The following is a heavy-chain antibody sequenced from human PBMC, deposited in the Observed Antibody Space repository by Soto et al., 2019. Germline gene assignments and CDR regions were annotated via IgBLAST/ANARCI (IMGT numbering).Heavy chain of an antibody. CDR1: GFTFSSYS. Sequence: GGSLRLSCAASGFTFSSYSMNWVRQAPGKGLEWVSYISSSSSTIYYADSEKGRFTISRDNAKNSLYLQMNSLRAEETAVYYSARLSFPGSSMGGSWAIDPWGQGTLVTVSS. J-gene: IGHJ5*02. CDR3: ARLSFPGSSMGGSWAIDP. D-gene: IGHD2-15*01. CDR2: ISSSSSTI. V-gene: IGHV3-48*01.